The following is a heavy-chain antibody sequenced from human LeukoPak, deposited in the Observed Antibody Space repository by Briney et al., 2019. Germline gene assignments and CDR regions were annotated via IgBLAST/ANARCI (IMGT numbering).Heavy chain of an antibody. CDR1: GFTFSDYA. D-gene: IGHD3-22*01. CDR2: ISGSGGST. Sequence: GGSLRLSCAASGFTFSDYAMSWVRQAPGKGLDWVSAISGSGGSTYYADSVKGRFTISRDNSKNTLYLQMNSLRAEDTAVYYCAKYDYYDSSGYYGSFSDHWGQGTLVTVSS. J-gene: IGHJ4*02. V-gene: IGHV3-23*01. CDR3: AKYDYYDSSGYYGSFSDH.